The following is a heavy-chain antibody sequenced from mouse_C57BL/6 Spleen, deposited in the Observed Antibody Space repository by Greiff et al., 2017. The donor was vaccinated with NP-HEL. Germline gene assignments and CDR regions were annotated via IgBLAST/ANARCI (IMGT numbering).Heavy chain of an antibody. CDR3: ARHPSYSNYLYYFDY. Sequence: DVQLVESGGDLVKPGGSLKLSCAASGFTFSSYGLSLFRQTPYTSLELVATISSGGCYTYYPDSVKGRFTISRDNAKNTLYLQMRSLKSEDTAMYYGARHPSYSNYLYYFDYWGQGTTLTVSS. CDR2: ISSGGCYT. V-gene: IGHV5-6*01. CDR1: GFTFSSYG. J-gene: IGHJ2*01. D-gene: IGHD2-5*01.